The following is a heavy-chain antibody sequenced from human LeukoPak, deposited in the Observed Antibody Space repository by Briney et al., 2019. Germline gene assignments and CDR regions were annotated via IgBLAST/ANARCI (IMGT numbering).Heavy chain of an antibody. V-gene: IGHV5-51*01. CDR2: IYPGDSDT. Sequence: GESLKISCEGSGYSFTNYWIGWVRQMPGKGLEWMGIIYPGDSDTRYSPSFQGQVTISADKSISTAYLQWSSLKASDTAMYYCARLPVDTAMVTGNDYWGQGTLVTVSS. J-gene: IGHJ4*02. D-gene: IGHD5-18*01. CDR1: GYSFTNYW. CDR3: ARLPVDTAMVTGNDY.